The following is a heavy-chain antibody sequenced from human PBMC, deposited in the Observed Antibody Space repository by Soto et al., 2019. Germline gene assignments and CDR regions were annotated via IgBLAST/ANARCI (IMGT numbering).Heavy chain of an antibody. J-gene: IGHJ2*01. CDR3: ARGQYYDFWSGYRYFDL. CDR1: GGSISSGGYY. V-gene: IGHV4-31*03. Sequence: QVQLQESGPGLVKPSQTLSLTCTVSGGSISSGGYYWSWIRQHPGKGLEWIGYIYYSGSTSYNPTLKSRVTISVEPSKNQFSLKLSSVTAADTAVYYCARGQYYDFWSGYRYFDLWGRGTLVTVSS. D-gene: IGHD3-3*01. CDR2: IYYSGST.